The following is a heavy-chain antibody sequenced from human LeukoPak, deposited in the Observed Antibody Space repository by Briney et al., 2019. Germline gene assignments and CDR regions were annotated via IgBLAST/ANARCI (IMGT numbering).Heavy chain of an antibody. CDR2: ISSSSSYI. CDR3: ARPPVGIAVAPGDY. Sequence: GGSLRLSCAASGFTFSSYGMHWVRQAPGKGLEWVSSISSSSSYIYYADSVKGRFTISRDNAKNSLYLQMNSLRAEDTAVYYCARPPVGIAVAPGDYWGQGTLVTVSS. V-gene: IGHV3-21*01. J-gene: IGHJ4*02. CDR1: GFTFSSYG. D-gene: IGHD6-19*01.